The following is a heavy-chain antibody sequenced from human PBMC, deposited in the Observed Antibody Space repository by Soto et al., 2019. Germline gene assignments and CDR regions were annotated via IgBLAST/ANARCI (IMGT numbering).Heavy chain of an antibody. D-gene: IGHD2-15*01. CDR3: AKDMNLGYCSGGSCFDYNGLFDY. J-gene: IGHJ4*02. CDR2: ISWNSGSI. V-gene: IGHV3-9*01. CDR1: GFTFDDYA. Sequence: QPGGSLRLSCAASGFTFDDYAMHWVRQAPGKGLEWVSGISWNSGSIGYADSVKGRFTISRDNAKNSLYLQMNSLRAEDTALYYCAKDMNLGYCSGGSCFDYNGLFDYWGQGTLVTVSS.